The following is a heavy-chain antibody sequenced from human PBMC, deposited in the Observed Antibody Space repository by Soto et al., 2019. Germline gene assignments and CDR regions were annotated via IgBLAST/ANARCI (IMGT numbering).Heavy chain of an antibody. CDR1: GYTFPRYA. D-gene: IGHD3-9*01. J-gene: IGHJ4*02. V-gene: IGHV1-3*01. CDR2: INPANGNT. CDR3: ARRGALTSYFFGYYFDY. Sequence: QVQLVQSGAEVKKPGASVKVSCKTSGYTFPRYALHWVRQAPGQRLGWMGWINPANGNTKYSQKSQGRVTFTRDTSASTAYMELSSLISEDTAVYYCARRGALTSYFFGYYFDYWGQGTLVTVSS.